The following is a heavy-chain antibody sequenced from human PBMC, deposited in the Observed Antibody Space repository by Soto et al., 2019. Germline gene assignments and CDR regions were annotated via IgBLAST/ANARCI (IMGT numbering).Heavy chain of an antibody. J-gene: IGHJ6*03. V-gene: IGHV3-23*01. Sequence: GGSLRLSCAASGFTFSSYAMSWVRQAPGKGLEWVSAISGSGGSTYYADSVKGRFTISRDNSKNTLYLQMNSLRAEDTAVYYCAKVWDQGGPNYYYYYYMDVWGKGTTVTVSS. D-gene: IGHD1-26*01. CDR1: GFTFSSYA. CDR2: ISGSGGST. CDR3: AKVWDQGGPNYYYYYYMDV.